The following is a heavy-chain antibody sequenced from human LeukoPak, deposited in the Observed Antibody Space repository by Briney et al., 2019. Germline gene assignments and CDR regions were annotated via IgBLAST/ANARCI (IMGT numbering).Heavy chain of an antibody. CDR2: INHSGST. J-gene: IGHJ4*02. CDR1: GGSFSGYY. D-gene: IGHD6-19*01. CDR3: ARDSGYSSGWS. V-gene: IGHV4-34*01. Sequence: SETLFLTCAVYGGSFSGYYWSWIRQPPGKGPEWIGEINHSGSTNYNPSLKSRVTISVDTSKNQFSLKLSSVTAADTAVYYCARDSGYSSGWSWGQGTLVTVSS.